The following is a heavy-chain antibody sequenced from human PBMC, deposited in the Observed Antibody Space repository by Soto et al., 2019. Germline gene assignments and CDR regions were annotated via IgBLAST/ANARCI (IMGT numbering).Heavy chain of an antibody. J-gene: IGHJ5*02. CDR2: IYQSGST. CDR1: GGSVSGDDW. V-gene: IGHV4-4*02. Sequence: QVQLQESGPGLVKPSETLSLTCAVSGGSVSGDDWWSWVRQPPEKGLEWIGEIYQSGSTNYNPSPNSRVTVSLDKSKNQLSPKLTSLTAADTAVYYCARGSGWRVDPWGQGTLVTVSS. CDR3: ARGSGWRVDP. D-gene: IGHD2-15*01.